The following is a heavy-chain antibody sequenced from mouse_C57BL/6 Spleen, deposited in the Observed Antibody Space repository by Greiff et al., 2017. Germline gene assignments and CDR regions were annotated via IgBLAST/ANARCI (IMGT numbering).Heavy chain of an antibody. D-gene: IGHD1-1*01. CDR3: ARITTVVAPFDY. V-gene: IGHV1-53*01. J-gene: IGHJ2*01. CDR1: GYTFTSYW. CDR2: INPSNGGT. Sequence: QVQLQQPGTELVKPGASVKLSCKASGYTFTSYWMHWVKQRPGQGLEWIGNINPSNGGTNYNEKFQSKATLTVDNSSSTAYMQLSSLTSEDSAVYYCARITTVVAPFDYGGKGTTLTVSS.